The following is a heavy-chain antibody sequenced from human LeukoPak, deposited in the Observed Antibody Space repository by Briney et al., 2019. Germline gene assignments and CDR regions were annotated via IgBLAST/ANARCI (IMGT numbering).Heavy chain of an antibody. CDR3: ARRVREMATINWYLDL. CDR2: IYYSGST. D-gene: IGHD5-24*01. V-gene: IGHV4-59*08. J-gene: IGHJ2*01. Sequence: PSETLSLTCTVSGGSIGGYYWSWIRQPPGKGLEWIGYIYYSGSTNYNPSLKSRVTISVDTSKNQFSLKLSSVTAADTAVYYCARRVREMATINWYLDLWGRGTVVTVSS. CDR1: GGSIGGYY.